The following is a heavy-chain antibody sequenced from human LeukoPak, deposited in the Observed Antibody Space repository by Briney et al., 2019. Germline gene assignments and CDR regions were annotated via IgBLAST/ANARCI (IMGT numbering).Heavy chain of an antibody. J-gene: IGHJ4*02. CDR2: INPNSGGT. CDR3: ARDLSAGGDSSFDY. V-gene: IGHV1-2*02. D-gene: IGHD2-21*01. CDR1: GYTFTGYY. Sequence: GASVKVSCKASGYTFTGYYMHWVRQAPGQGLEWMGWINPNSGGTNYAQKFQGRVTMTRDTSISTAYMELSRLRSDDTAVYYCARDLSAGGDSSFDYWGQGTLVTVSS.